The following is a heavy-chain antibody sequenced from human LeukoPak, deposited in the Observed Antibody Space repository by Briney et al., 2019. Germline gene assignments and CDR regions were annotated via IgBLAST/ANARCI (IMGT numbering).Heavy chain of an antibody. V-gene: IGHV3-53*01. J-gene: IGHJ4*02. CDR2: IYSEGST. CDR3: SRDGRAVAATTGY. D-gene: IGHD1-1*01. CDR1: GFTVRSTY. Sequence: PGGSLRLSCAASGFTVRSTYMSWVRQAPGKGLEWVSLIYSEGSTYYADSVKGRFTISRDTSKNTLYLQMNSLRAEDTAVYYCSRDGRAVAATTGYWGQGTLVTVSS.